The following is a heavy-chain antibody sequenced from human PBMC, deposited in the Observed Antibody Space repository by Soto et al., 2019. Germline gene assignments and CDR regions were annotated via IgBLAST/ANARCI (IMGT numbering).Heavy chain of an antibody. J-gene: IGHJ3*02. CDR3: ASWQLQEHAYDI. D-gene: IGHD6-13*01. Sequence: GSLRLSCAAFGFTVSGKKYVAWVRQPPGKGLEWVSALYDVDGTYYADSVKGRFTTSSDSSRTIVYLQIHSLRPDDTAVYFCASWQLQEHAYDIWGQGTTVTVSS. V-gene: IGHV3-53*01. CDR2: LYDVDGT. CDR1: GFTVSGKKY.